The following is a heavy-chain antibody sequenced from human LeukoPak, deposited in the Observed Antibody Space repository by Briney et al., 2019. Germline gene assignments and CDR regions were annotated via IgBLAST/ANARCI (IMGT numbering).Heavy chain of an antibody. J-gene: IGHJ6*03. V-gene: IGHV3-23*01. D-gene: IGHD6-19*01. CDR3: AKPYSSGWSPYYHYYMDV. CDR1: GFTFSDYA. CDR2: VSDSGGST. Sequence: GGSLRLSCEVSGFTFSDYAMTWVRQAPGKGLEWVSSVSDSGGSTYYADSVKGRFTISRDNSKNTLYLQMNTLRAEDTAVYYCAKPYSSGWSPYYHYYMDVWGTGTTVTVSS.